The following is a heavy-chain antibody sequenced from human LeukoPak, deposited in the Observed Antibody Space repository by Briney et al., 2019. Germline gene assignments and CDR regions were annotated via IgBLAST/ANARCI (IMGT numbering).Heavy chain of an antibody. V-gene: IGHV3-21*04. CDR3: ARMGIEKYDFWSGYLYNWFDP. CDR1: GFTFSSYS. Sequence: GGSLRLSCAASGFTFSSYSMNWVRQAPGKGLEWVSSISSSSSYIYYADSVKGRFTISRDNAKNSLYLQMNSLRAEDTAVYYCARMGIEKYDFWSGYLYNWFDPWGQGTLVTVSS. CDR2: ISSSSSYI. D-gene: IGHD3-3*01. J-gene: IGHJ5*02.